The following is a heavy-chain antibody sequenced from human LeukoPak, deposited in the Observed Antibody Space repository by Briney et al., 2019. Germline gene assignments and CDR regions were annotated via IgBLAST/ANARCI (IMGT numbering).Heavy chain of an antibody. CDR1: GGSISSYY. Sequence: SETLSLTCTVSGGSISSYYWSWIRQPPGKGLEWIGYIYYSGSTNYNPSLKSRVTISVDTSKNQFSLKLSSVAAADTAVYYCARHSGRYYYDTANPYYFDYRGQGTLVTVSS. CDR2: IYYSGST. CDR3: ARHSGRYYYDTANPYYFDY. V-gene: IGHV4-59*08. D-gene: IGHD3-22*01. J-gene: IGHJ4*02.